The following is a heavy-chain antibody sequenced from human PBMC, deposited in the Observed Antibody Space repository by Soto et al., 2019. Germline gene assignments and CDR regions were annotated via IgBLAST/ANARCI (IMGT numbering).Heavy chain of an antibody. CDR1: GGSFSGYY. CDR2: INHSGST. CDR3: ARDYYDSSGYHNWFDP. V-gene: IGHV4-34*01. Sequence: SEILSLTCAVYGGSFSGYYWRWIRQPPWKGLEWIGEINHSGSTNYNPSLKSRVTISVDTSKNQFSLKLSSVTAADTAVYYCARDYYDSSGYHNWFDPWGQGILLPVSS. J-gene: IGHJ5*02. D-gene: IGHD3-22*01.